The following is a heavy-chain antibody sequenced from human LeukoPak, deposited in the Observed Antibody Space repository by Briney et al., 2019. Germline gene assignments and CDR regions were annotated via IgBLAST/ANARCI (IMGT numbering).Heavy chain of an antibody. D-gene: IGHD6-13*01. J-gene: IGHJ4*02. V-gene: IGHV4-30-2*01. Sequence: PSETLSLTCTVSGGSISSGGYYWSWIRQPPGKGLEWIGYIYHSGSTYYNPSLKSRVTISVDRSKNQFSLKLSSVTAADTAVYYCARDRGAAAGYDYWGQGTLVTVSS. CDR1: GGSISSGGYY. CDR3: ARDRGAAAGYDY. CDR2: IYHSGST.